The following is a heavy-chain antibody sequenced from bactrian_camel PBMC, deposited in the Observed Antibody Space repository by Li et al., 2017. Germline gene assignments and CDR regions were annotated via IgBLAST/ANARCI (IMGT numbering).Heavy chain of an antibody. V-gene: IGHV3S6*01. J-gene: IGHJ7*01. CDR1: EFSLY. CDR2: IRSDGSIT. Sequence: HVQLVESGGGLVQPGTSARLSCVASEFSLYMVWVRQGSGKGLEWVAGIRSDGSITYYADSVKGRFTISQDNAKNTVYLQMNGLKPEDTAMYYCAADHPRRGAFCTGGYMDYGMDYWGKGTQVTVS. D-gene: IGHD3*01.